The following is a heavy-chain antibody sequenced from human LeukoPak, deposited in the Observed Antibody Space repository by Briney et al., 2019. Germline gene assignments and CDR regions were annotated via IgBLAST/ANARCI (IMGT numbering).Heavy chain of an antibody. J-gene: IGHJ4*02. CDR2: ISGSGGST. D-gene: IGHD6-19*01. Sequence: GGSLRLSCAASGFTFSSYAMSWVRQAPGKGLEWVSAISGSGGSTYYADSVKGRFTISRDNSKNTLYLHMNSLRAEDTAVYYCAKAPHSSGWYYFDYWGQGTLVTVSS. CDR3: AKAPHSSGWYYFDY. CDR1: GFTFSSYA. V-gene: IGHV3-23*01.